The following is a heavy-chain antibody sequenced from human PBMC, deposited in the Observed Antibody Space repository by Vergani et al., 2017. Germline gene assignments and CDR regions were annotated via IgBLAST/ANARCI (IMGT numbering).Heavy chain of an antibody. V-gene: IGHV4-61*02. Sequence: QVQLQESGPGLVKPSQTLSLTCTVSGGSISSGSYYWSWIRQPAGKGLEWIGRIYTSGRTNYNPSLKSRVTISVDTSKNQFSLKLSPVTAADTAVYYCARERADSTSRLVDYWGQGTLVTVSS. CDR1: GGSISSGSYY. CDR2: IYTSGRT. J-gene: IGHJ4*02. D-gene: IGHD2-2*01. CDR3: ARERADSTSRLVDY.